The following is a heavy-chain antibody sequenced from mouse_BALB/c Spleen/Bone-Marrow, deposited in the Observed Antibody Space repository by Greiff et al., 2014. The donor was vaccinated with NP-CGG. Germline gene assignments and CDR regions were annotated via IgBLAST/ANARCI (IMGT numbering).Heavy chain of an antibody. CDR1: GFTFSDYY. CDR2: ISDGGSYT. D-gene: IGHD1-2*01. V-gene: IGHV5-4*02. Sequence: EVKLVESGGGLVKPGGSLKLSCAASGFTFSDYYTYWVRQTPEKRLGWVATISDGGSYTYYPDSVKGRFTISRDNAKNNLYLQMSSLKSEDTAMYYCARDRRITTATYAMDYWGQGTSVTVSS. CDR3: ARDRRITTATYAMDY. J-gene: IGHJ4*01.